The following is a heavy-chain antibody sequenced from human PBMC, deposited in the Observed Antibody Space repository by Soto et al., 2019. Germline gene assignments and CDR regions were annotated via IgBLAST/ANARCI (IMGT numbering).Heavy chain of an antibody. J-gene: IGHJ6*04. D-gene: IGHD3-10*01. V-gene: IGHV3-74*01. Sequence: EVQLVESGGGLVQPGGSLRLSCAASGFTLSGRSMHWVRQAPGKGLVWVSGIDNAGTDSTYADSVKGRFTSSRDNAKNMLYLQMNSLRVEDTDVYYCASGWFGPDVWGKGTTVTVSS. CDR2: IDNAGTDS. CDR1: GFTLSGRS. CDR3: ASGWFGPDV.